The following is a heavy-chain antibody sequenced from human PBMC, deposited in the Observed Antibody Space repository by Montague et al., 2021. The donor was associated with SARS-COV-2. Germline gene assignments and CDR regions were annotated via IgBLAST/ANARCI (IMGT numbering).Heavy chain of an antibody. CDR1: GGSFSGYY. CDR2: INHSGST. Sequence: SETLSLTCAVYGGSFSGYYWSWIRQPPGKGLEWIGEINHSGSTKYNPSLKSRVTISVDTSKNQFSLKLSSVTAADTAVYYCARGLERVVPSVMGVGPYDYYYYMDVWGKGTTVTVSS. J-gene: IGHJ6*03. D-gene: IGHD2-2*01. CDR3: ARGLERVVPSVMGVGPYDYYYYMDV. V-gene: IGHV4-34*01.